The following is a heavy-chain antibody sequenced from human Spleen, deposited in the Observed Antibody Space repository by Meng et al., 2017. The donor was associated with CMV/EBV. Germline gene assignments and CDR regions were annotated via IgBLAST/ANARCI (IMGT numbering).Heavy chain of an antibody. J-gene: IGHJ5*02. CDR2: ISSSSTI. CDR3: AREYCSGGSCYSAGGWFDP. CDR1: GFTFSDYY. D-gene: IGHD2-15*01. Sequence: GESLKISCAASGFTFSDYYMNWVRQAPGKGLGWVSSISSSSTIYYADSVKGRFTISRDNAKNSLYLQMNSLRAEDTAVYYCAREYCSGGSCYSAGGWFDPWGQGTLVTVSP. V-gene: IGHV3-69-1*02.